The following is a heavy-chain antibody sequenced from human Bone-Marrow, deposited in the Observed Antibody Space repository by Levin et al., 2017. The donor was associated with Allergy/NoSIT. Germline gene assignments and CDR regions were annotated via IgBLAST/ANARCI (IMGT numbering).Heavy chain of an antibody. Sequence: GGSLRLSCAASGLIFSNYAMNWVRQAPGKGLVWVSQISGSGSNTHYADSVRGRFTFSRDNSNNTVYLQMNSLRADDTAVYYCAGYDTSGYHSPFDYWGQGTLVTVSS. V-gene: IGHV3-23*01. D-gene: IGHD3-22*01. CDR1: GLIFSNYA. CDR3: AGYDTSGYHSPFDY. CDR2: ISGSGSNT. J-gene: IGHJ4*02.